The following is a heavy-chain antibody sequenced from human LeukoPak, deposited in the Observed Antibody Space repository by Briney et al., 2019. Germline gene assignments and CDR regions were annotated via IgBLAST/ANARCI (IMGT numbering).Heavy chain of an antibody. D-gene: IGHD2-2*01. J-gene: IGHJ3*02. Sequence: SETLSLTCTVSGGSISSYYWSWIRQPAGKGLEWIGRGYISGSTNYNPSLKSRVTMSVDTSKNQFSLKVRSVTAADTAVYYCARGDLATSWYGGASDIWGQGTMVIVSS. CDR3: ARGDLATSWYGGASDI. CDR2: GYISGST. CDR1: GGSISSYY. V-gene: IGHV4-4*07.